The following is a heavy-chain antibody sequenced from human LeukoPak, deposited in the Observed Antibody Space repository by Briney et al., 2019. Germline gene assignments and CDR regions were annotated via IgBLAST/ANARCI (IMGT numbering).Heavy chain of an antibody. CDR3: ARDGVVLMVYASYYYGMDV. J-gene: IGHJ6*02. CDR1: GFTVSSNY. CDR2: IYSGGST. Sequence: GGSLRLSCAASGFTVSSNYMSWVRQAPGAGLEWVSVIYSGGSTYYADSVKGRFTISRDNSKNTLYLQMNSLRAEDTAVYYCARDGVVLMVYASYYYGMDVWGQGTTVTVSS. V-gene: IGHV3-66*01. D-gene: IGHD2-8*01.